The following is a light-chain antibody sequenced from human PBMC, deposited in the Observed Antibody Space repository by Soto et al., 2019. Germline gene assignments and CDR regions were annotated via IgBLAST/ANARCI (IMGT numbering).Light chain of an antibody. Sequence: QSVLTQTPSASGTPGQRVTISCSGSSSNIGSNTVNWYQQLPSTAPKLLIYHNNQRPSGVPDRFSGSKSGTSASLAISGVQSEDEADYYCATWDDTLNVWMFGGGTKLTVL. J-gene: IGLJ3*02. CDR2: HNN. CDR1: SSNIGSNT. V-gene: IGLV1-44*01. CDR3: ATWDDTLNVWM.